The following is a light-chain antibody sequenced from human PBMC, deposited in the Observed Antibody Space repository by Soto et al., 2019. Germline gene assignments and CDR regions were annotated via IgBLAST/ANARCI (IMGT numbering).Light chain of an antibody. J-gene: IGKJ4*01. Sequence: EIVLTQSPGTLSLSPGERATLSCRASQSVSSTYLAWYQQKPGQAPRLLIYGASNRATGIPDRFSGSGSGTDFTLTISGLEPEDFAVYYCQQRSSWPLTFGGGTKVDIK. CDR2: GAS. CDR1: QSVSSTY. V-gene: IGKV3D-20*02. CDR3: QQRSSWPLT.